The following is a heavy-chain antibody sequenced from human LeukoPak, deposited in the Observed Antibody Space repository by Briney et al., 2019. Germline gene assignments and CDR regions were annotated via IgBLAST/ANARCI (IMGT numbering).Heavy chain of an antibody. CDR1: GFTFSDYY. Sequence: GGSLRLPCAASGFTFSDYYMSWIRQAPGKGLEWVSYISSSGSTIYYADSVKGRFTISRDNAKNSLYLQMNSLRAEGTAVCYCATYSSSSPDYWGQGTLVTVSS. V-gene: IGHV3-11*04. CDR2: ISSSGSTI. CDR3: ATYSSSSPDY. D-gene: IGHD6-6*01. J-gene: IGHJ4*02.